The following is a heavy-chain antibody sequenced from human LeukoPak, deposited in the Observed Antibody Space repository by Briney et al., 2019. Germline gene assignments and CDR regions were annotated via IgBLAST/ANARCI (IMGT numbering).Heavy chain of an antibody. CDR2: ITSSSYI. CDR1: GFTFTAYT. D-gene: IGHD4-17*01. Sequence: GGSLRLSCAASGFTFTAYTMNWVRQAPGEGLEWVSSITSSSYIHYADSVRGRFTTSRDNAKTSLYLQMSSLRAEDTAVYYCARDRYGDYAVDYWGQGTLVTVSS. V-gene: IGHV3-21*01. CDR3: ARDRYGDYAVDY. J-gene: IGHJ4*02.